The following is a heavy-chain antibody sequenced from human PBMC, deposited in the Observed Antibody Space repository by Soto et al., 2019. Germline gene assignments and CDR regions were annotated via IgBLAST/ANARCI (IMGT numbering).Heavy chain of an antibody. CDR3: VKRLRNWGAFDF. CDR2: IGGTDGDSDGVP. J-gene: IGHJ3*01. Sequence: VQLLESGGDLVQPGGSLRLCCVASGFILNNYAMSWVRQAPGKGLEWVSTIGGTDGDSDGVPWYEDSVKGRFTISRDSSANTLFLHMDNLRAEDSALSYCVKRLRNWGAFDFWGQGTTVVVSS. CDR1: GFILNNYA. D-gene: IGHD7-27*01. V-gene: IGHV3-23*01.